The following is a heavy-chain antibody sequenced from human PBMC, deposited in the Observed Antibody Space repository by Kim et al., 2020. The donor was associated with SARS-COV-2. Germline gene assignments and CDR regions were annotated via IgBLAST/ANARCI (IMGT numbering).Heavy chain of an antibody. CDR3: ASKGFDY. V-gene: IGHV4-34*01. J-gene: IGHJ4*02. CDR2: INHSGST. Sequence: SETLSLTCAVSGGSFSGYYWSWIRQPPGKGLEWIGEINHSGSTNYNPSLKSRVTISVDTSKNQFSLKLSSVTAADTAVYYCASKGFDYWGQGTLVTVSS. CDR1: GGSFSGYY.